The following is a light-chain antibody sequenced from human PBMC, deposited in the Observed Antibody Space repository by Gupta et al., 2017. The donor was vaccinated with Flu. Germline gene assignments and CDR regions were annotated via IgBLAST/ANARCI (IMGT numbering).Light chain of an antibody. CDR3: QQYDNWPPWT. Sequence: ATLSVSPGERASLSCRASQSVSSSVAWYQQRPGQAPRLLIYAVSTRATGVPARFSGSRSGTEFTLTISSLQSEDFAIYYCQQYDNWPPWTFGQGTKVEI. CDR1: QSVSSS. CDR2: AVS. V-gene: IGKV3-15*01. J-gene: IGKJ1*01.